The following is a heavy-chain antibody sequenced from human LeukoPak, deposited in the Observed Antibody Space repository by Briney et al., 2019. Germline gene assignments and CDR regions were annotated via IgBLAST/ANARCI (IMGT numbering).Heavy chain of an antibody. CDR1: GGSISGSDYY. CDR3: ARGVVVVPAARSWFDP. V-gene: IGHV4-31*03. J-gene: IGHJ5*02. CDR2: IYYSGST. D-gene: IGHD2-2*01. Sequence: PSETLSLTCTVSGGSISGSDYYWGWIRQHPGKGLEWIGYIYYSGSTYYNPSLKSRVTISVDTSKNQFSLKLSSVTAADTAVYYCARGVVVVPAARSWFDPWGQGTLVTVSS.